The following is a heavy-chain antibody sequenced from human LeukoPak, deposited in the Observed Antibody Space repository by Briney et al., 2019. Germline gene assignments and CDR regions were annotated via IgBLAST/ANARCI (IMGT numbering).Heavy chain of an antibody. D-gene: IGHD3-22*01. Sequence: SETLSLTCTVSGGSISTYYWSWIRRPPGKGLEWIAYIHASGPTNYNPSLKSRITISVDTSKNQFSLKLSSVTAADTAVYYCARVGYYDSSGYPPRGDRYAFDIWGQGTMVTVSS. CDR3: ARVGYYDSSGYPPRGDRYAFDI. V-gene: IGHV4-4*09. CDR2: IHASGPT. CDR1: GGSISTYY. J-gene: IGHJ3*02.